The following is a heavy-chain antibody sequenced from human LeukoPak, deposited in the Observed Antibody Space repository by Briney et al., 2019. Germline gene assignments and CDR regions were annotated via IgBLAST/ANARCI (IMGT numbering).Heavy chain of an antibody. CDR3: ARGDSSGYYDY. D-gene: IGHD3-22*01. CDR1: GGSISSYY. J-gene: IGHJ4*02. CDR2: IYYSGST. Sequence: TSETLSLTCTVSGGSISSYYWSWIRQPPGKGLEWIGYIYYSGSTNYNPSLKSRVTISVDTSKNQFSLKLSSVTAADTAVYYCARGDSSGYYDYWGQGTLVTVSS. V-gene: IGHV4-59*01.